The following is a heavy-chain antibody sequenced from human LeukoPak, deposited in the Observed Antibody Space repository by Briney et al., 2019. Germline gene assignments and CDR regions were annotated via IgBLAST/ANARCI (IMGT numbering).Heavy chain of an antibody. D-gene: IGHD2-2*01. CDR2: ISGSGGST. V-gene: IGHV3-23*01. CDR1: GFIFSSYA. CDR3: AKGMLTVVPAAAFDY. Sequence: PGRSLTLSCPASGFIFSSYAMSWVRQPAGKGLEWVSAISGSGGSTYYADSVKGRFTISRDNSKNTLYLQMNSRRAEDTAVYYCAKGMLTVVPAAAFDYWGQGTLVTVSS. J-gene: IGHJ4*02.